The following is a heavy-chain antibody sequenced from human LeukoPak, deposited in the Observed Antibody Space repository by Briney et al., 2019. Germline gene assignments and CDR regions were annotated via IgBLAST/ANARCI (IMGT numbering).Heavy chain of an antibody. D-gene: IGHD2-21*02. V-gene: IGHV1-69*11. CDR3: ARDRDIVVVTAFYYFDY. CDR2: IIPILGTA. J-gene: IGHJ4*02. Sequence: SVKVSCKASGGTFSSYAISWVRQAPGQGLEWMGRIIPILGTANYAQTFQGRVTITTDESTSTAYMELSSLRSEDTAVYYCARDRDIVVVTAFYYFDYWGQGTLVTVSS. CDR1: GGTFSSYA.